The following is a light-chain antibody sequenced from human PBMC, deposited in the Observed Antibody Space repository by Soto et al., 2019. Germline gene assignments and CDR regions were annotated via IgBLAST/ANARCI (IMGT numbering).Light chain of an antibody. J-gene: IGKJ4*01. V-gene: IGKV1-39*01. CDR1: QSISSY. CDR3: QQRYSTPLT. Sequence: DIQMTQSPSSLSASVGDRVTITCRASQSISSYLNWYQQKPGKAPKLLIYAASSLQSGVPSRFSGSGSGTDFTLTISSLQPADFATYYCQQRYSTPLTFGGGTKVEI. CDR2: AAS.